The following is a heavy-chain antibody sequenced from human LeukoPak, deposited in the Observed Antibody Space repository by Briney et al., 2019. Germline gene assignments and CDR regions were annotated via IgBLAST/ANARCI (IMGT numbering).Heavy chain of an antibody. D-gene: IGHD3-10*01. CDR3: ARGLVWFGELWGAFDI. CDR2: INPNSGGT. V-gene: IGHV1-2*02. J-gene: IGHJ3*02. Sequence: ASVKVSCKASGYTFTGYYMHWVRQAPGQGLEWMGWINPNSGGTNYAQKFQGRVTMTRDTSISTAYMELSRLRSEDTAVYYCARGLVWFGELWGAFDIWGQGTMVTVSS. CDR1: GYTFTGYY.